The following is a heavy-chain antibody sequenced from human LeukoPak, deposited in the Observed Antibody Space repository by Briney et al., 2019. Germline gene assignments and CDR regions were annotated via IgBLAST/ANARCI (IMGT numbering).Heavy chain of an antibody. CDR1: GYTFTGYY. CDR2: INPNSGGT. CDR3: ARAEVYSSSVFGSVPTYYFDY. Sequence: ASVKVSCKASGYTFTGYYMHWVRQAPGQGLEWMGWINPNSGGTNYAQKFQGRVTMTRDTSISTAYMELSRLRSDDTAVYYCARAEVYSSSVFGSVPTYYFDYWGQGTLVTVSS. D-gene: IGHD6-6*01. V-gene: IGHV1-2*02. J-gene: IGHJ4*02.